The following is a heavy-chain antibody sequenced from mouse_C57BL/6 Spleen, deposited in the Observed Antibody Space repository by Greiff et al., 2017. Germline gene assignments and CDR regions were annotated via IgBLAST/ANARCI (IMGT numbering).Heavy chain of an antibody. CDR1: GYSITSGYY. D-gene: IGHD1-1*01. V-gene: IGHV3-6*01. CDR2: ISYDGSN. CDR3: ASLTTVVARGYFDV. Sequence: VQLQQSGPGLVKPSQSLSLTCSVTGYSITSGYYWNWIRQFPGNKLEWMGYISYDGSNNYNPSLKNRISITRDTSKNQFFLKLNSVTTEDTATYYCASLTTVVARGYFDVWGTGTTVTVSA. J-gene: IGHJ1*03.